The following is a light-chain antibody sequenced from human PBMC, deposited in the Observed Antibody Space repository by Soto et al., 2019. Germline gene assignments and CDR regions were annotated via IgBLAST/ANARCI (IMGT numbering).Light chain of an antibody. Sequence: DIVMTQSPDSLAVSLGERATINCKSSQSVLYSSNNKNYLAWYQQKPGQPPKLLIYWASTRESGVPDRCSGSGSGTDFTLTISSLQAEDVAVYYCQQYYSTPPTVGPGTKVDIK. V-gene: IGKV4-1*01. CDR1: QSVLYSSNNKNY. J-gene: IGKJ3*01. CDR3: QQYYSTPPT. CDR2: WAS.